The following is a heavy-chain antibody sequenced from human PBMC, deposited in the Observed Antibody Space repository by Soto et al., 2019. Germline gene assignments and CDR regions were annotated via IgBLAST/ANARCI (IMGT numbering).Heavy chain of an antibody. CDR3: ARVVYYDFWSALAFDI. CDR1: CGSIISYY. Sequence: PSETLSLTCTFSCGSIISYYWSWIRQPPGKGLEWIGYIYDSGSTNYNPSLKSRVTISVDTSKNQFSLKLSSVTAADTAVYYCARVVYYDFWSALAFDIWGQGTMVTVSS. J-gene: IGHJ3*02. V-gene: IGHV4-59*01. D-gene: IGHD3-3*01. CDR2: IYDSGST.